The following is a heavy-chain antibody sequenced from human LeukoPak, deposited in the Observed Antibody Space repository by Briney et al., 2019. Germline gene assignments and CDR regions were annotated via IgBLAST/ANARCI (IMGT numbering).Heavy chain of an antibody. V-gene: IGHV3-48*04. D-gene: IGHD1-7*01. Sequence: GGSLRLSCAASGFTFSSYSMNWVRQAPGKGLEWVSYISPSSTRIDYAASVRGRFTISRDNAKSSLYLQVNSLRAEDTAVYYCARMNYVSSGWGAPFDDWGQGTLVTVSS. CDR3: ARMNYVSSGWGAPFDD. CDR1: GFTFSSYS. J-gene: IGHJ4*02. CDR2: ISPSSTRI.